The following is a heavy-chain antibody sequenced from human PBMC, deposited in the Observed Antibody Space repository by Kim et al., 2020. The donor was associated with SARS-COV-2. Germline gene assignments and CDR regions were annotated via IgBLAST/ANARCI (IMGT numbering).Heavy chain of an antibody. D-gene: IGHD2-8*02. CDR3: AKDRSIVLVVYAPSFDY. V-gene: IGHV3-23*01. Sequence: GQGRYTISRDNSKNTLDLKMNRLRAEDTAVYYCAKDRSIVLVVYAPSFDYWGQGTLVTVSS. J-gene: IGHJ4*02.